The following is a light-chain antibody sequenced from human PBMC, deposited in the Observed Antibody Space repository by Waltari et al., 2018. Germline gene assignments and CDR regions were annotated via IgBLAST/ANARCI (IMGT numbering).Light chain of an antibody. J-gene: IGKJ2*01. CDR2: DAS. V-gene: IGKV1-33*01. CDR3: QQSDGLPRT. Sequence: DIQMTQFPSSLSASVGDRVTIACHASQDITNYLNWYQQTIGRAPKLLIYDASNLETGVSSRFSGSGSGTNFTFVISSLQPEDIATYYCQQSDGLPRTFGQGTQGEIK. CDR1: QDITNY.